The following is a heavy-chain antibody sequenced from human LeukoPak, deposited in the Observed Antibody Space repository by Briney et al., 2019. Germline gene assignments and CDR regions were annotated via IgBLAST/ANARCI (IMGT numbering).Heavy chain of an antibody. V-gene: IGHV3-21*01. J-gene: IGHJ4*02. CDR2: ISSSGDYF. CDR1: GFSFSSYT. D-gene: IGHD2-15*01. Sequence: GGSLRLSCAASGFSFSSYTMNWVRQAPGKGLEWVSSISSSGDYFHYADSVKGRFTISRDNAKNSLHLQMTSLRAEDTAVYYCASQGGFDDWGQGTLVTVSS. CDR3: ASQGGFDD.